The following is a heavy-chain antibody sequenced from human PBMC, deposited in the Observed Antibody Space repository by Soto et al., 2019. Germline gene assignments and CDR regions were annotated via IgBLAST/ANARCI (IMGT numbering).Heavy chain of an antibody. CDR1: GGTFSSYA. D-gene: IGHD3-9*01. J-gene: IGHJ6*02. CDR2: IIPIFGTA. V-gene: IGHV1-69*13. Sequence: SVKVSFKASGGTFSSYAISWVRQAPGQGLEWMGGIIPIFGTANYAQKFQGRVTITADESTSTAYMELSSLRSEDTAVYYCARDFPSIYRLTGYYTRYYYYGMDVWGQGTTVTVSS. CDR3: ARDFPSIYRLTGYYTRYYYYGMDV.